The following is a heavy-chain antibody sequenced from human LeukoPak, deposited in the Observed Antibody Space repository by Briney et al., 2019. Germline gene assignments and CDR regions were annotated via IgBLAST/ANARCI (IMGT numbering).Heavy chain of an antibody. CDR2: LYYSGNT. J-gene: IGHJ4*02. V-gene: IGHV4-39*07. Sequence: PSETLSLTCTVSGDSISRNGHYWAWIRQSPGKGLEWIGSLYYSGNTYYTPSLKSRVTTSVDTSKNQFSLKLSSVTAADTAVYYCARVQPPYDSAGYLDYWGQGTLVTVSS. D-gene: IGHD3-22*01. CDR1: GDSISRNGHY. CDR3: ARVQPPYDSAGYLDY.